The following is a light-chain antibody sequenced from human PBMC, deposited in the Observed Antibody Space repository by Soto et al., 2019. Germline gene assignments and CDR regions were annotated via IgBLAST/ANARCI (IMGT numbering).Light chain of an antibody. CDR2: QVT. V-gene: IGLV2-14*01. CDR1: SSDIAIYNY. J-gene: IGLJ1*01. Sequence: QSGLTQPASASGSPGQSFTISCTGTSSDIAIYNYVSWYRQHPGKAPKLMIYQVTNQPSGVSNRFSGSRSGNTASLTISGLQAEDEADYYCSSYKDSSNYVFGTGTKGTVL. CDR3: SSYKDSSNYV.